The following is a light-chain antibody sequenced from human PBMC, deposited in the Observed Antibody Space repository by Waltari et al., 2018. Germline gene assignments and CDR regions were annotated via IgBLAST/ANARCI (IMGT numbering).Light chain of an antibody. J-gene: IGKJ2*03. Sequence: DIQMTQSPSSLSASVGDRVTITCRASQGISSWVAWYQQKQGKAPKLLSYKASSLQSGVPSRFSGTGSGTDFTRPIRILQPEDFASYYCHQSNRAPYSFCQWTNVGIK. CDR1: QGISSW. V-gene: IGKV1-12*01. CDR2: KAS. CDR3: HQSNRAPYS.